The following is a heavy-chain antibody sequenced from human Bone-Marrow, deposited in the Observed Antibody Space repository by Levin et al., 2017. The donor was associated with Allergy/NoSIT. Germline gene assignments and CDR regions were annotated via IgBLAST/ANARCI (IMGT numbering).Heavy chain of an antibody. D-gene: IGHD2-15*01. CDR3: ARQSVVVTARGDDAFDL. J-gene: IGHJ3*01. CDR1: GYTFTKYG. CDR2: ISAQNGNT. V-gene: IGHV1-18*01. Sequence: GESLKISCKASGYTFTKYGISWVRQAPGQGPEWMGWISAQNGNTNYAQKVQGRVTMTTDTSTRTAYMEVRSLRSDDTAVYYCARQSVVVTARGDDAFDLWGQGTMVIVSS.